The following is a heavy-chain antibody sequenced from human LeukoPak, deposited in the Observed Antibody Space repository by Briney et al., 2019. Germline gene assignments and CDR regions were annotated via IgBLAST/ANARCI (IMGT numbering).Heavy chain of an antibody. CDR3: ARLRDAYSSGLNWFDP. J-gene: IGHJ5*02. CDR1: GGSISSYY. D-gene: IGHD6-25*01. Sequence: SETLSLTCTVSGGSISSYYWSWIRQPPGKGLEWLGYIYYSGSTNYNPSLKSRVTISVDTSKNQFSLKLSSVTAADTAVYYCARLRDAYSSGLNWFDPWGQGTLVTVSS. V-gene: IGHV4-59*08. CDR2: IYYSGST.